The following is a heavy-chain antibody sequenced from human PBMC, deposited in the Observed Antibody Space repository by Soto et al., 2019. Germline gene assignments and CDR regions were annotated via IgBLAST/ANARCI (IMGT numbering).Heavy chain of an antibody. CDR3: ARASVV. J-gene: IGHJ6*04. CDR2: TYSGGST. V-gene: IGHV3-53*04. CDR1: GFSVSSNY. Sequence: HLVESGGGLVQPGGSLSLSCVASGFSVSSNYMSWVRRAPGKGLEWVSLTYSGGSTYYTDSVKGRFTVSRHDSENTLYLQMNNLRVEDTAVYYCARASVVWGKGTTVTVSA.